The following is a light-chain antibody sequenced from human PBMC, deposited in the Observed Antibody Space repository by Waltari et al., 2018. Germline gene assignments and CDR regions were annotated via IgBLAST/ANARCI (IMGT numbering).Light chain of an antibody. CDR3: QQYKSPPWT. J-gene: IGKJ1*01. Sequence: DIQMTQSPSTLSAPVGDRVTIPCRASKSIRSWLAWYQQKPGKAPKLLISKASTLESGVPSRFSGSGSGTEFTLTISSLQPDDFATYHCQQYKSPPWTFGQGTKVEIK. V-gene: IGKV1-5*03. CDR2: KAS. CDR1: KSIRSW.